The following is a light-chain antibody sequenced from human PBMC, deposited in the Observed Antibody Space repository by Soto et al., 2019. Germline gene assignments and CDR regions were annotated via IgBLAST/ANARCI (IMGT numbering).Light chain of an antibody. CDR3: QQTYSTPYT. Sequence: DIQMTQSPSSLSASVGDRVTITCRASQSISTYLNWFQQKPGKAPKLLIYTASTLQSGVPSRFGGSGSGTDFTLTISSLQPEDFATYYCQQTYSTPYTFGQGTMLEI. J-gene: IGKJ2*01. CDR1: QSISTY. V-gene: IGKV1-39*01. CDR2: TAS.